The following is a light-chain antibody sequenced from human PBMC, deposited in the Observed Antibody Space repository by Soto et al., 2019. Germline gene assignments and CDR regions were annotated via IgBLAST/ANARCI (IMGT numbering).Light chain of an antibody. CDR3: HHYGASPYT. J-gene: IGKJ2*01. CDR1: QKISSNY. V-gene: IGKV3-20*01. Sequence: EIVLTQSPGTLSLTPGTGATLSCRASQKISSNYLAWYQQKPGQPPRLLIYGTSSRATGIPDRISGGGSGTDFTLTISRLEHEDFAVYYCHHYGASPYTLGQGNTMEMK. CDR2: GTS.